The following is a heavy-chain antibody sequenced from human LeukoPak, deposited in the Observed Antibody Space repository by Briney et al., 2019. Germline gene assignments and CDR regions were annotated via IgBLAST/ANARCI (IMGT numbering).Heavy chain of an antibody. J-gene: IGHJ6*03. CDR1: GGSFSGYY. D-gene: IGHD3-3*01. CDR2: INHSGST. Sequence: SETLSLTCAVYGGSFSGYYWSWIRQPPGKGLEWIGEINHSGSTSYNPSLKSRVTISVDTSKNQFSLKLSSVTAADTAVYYCARGKATYDFWSGYYRQPYYMDVWGKGTTVTVSS. CDR3: ARGKATYDFWSGYYRQPYYMDV. V-gene: IGHV4-34*01.